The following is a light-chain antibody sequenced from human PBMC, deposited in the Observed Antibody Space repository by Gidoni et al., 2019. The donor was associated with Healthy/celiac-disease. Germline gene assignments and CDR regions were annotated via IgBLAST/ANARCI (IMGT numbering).Light chain of an antibody. CDR1: SLRNLD. CDR2: AEN. J-gene: IGLJ2*01. Sequence: ELTQAPAVSVALGPPVRITGQGDSLRNLDASWYQHQRGHDPVLVVYAENNRPSGIPGRFSGSTSGNTASLTITGAQAEDEADYYCNSRDSSGNHEVFGGGTKLTVL. V-gene: IGLV3-19*01. CDR3: NSRDSSGNHEV.